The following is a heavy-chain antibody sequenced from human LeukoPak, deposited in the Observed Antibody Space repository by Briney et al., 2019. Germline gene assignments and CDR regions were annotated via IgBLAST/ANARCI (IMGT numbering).Heavy chain of an antibody. J-gene: IGHJ4*02. CDR3: ARDNAPAGGGLDY. CDR2: IYTGGLT. CDR1: GFTFSSNY. D-gene: IGHD6-13*01. Sequence: GGSLRLSCAASGFTFSSNYMTWVRQAPGKGLEWVSVIYTGGLTFYADSVTGRFTISRDNSKNTVYLQMNSLGVEDTARYYCARDNAPAGGGLDYWGQGTLVTVSS. V-gene: IGHV3-53*01.